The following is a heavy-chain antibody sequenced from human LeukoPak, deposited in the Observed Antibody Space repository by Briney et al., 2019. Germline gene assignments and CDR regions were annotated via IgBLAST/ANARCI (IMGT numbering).Heavy chain of an antibody. D-gene: IGHD6-13*01. CDR3: ARVYSSSWYRLDY. V-gene: IGHV1-2*02. CDR2: INPNSGAT. J-gene: IGHJ4*02. CDR1: GYTFTGYY. Sequence: GASVKVSRKASGYTFTGYYMHWVRQAPGQGLEWMRCINPNSGATKCAQKFQGRVTMTRDTSISTAYMELSSLRSDDTAVYYCARVYSSSWYRLDYWGQGTLVTVSS.